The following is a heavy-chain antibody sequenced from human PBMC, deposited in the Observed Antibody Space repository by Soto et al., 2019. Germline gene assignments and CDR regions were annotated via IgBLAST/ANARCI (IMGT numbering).Heavy chain of an antibody. V-gene: IGHV3-7*03. Sequence: GGSLRLSCAASGFTFSSFWMTWVRQAPGMGLEWVANIKQDGREKNYVESVKGRFTISRDNAKSSLYLQMNSLRVEDTALYYCVNTANVWNPYYFDDWGQGILVTVSS. CDR2: IKQDGREK. CDR1: GFTFSSFW. D-gene: IGHD1-1*01. J-gene: IGHJ4*02. CDR3: VNTANVWNPYYFDD.